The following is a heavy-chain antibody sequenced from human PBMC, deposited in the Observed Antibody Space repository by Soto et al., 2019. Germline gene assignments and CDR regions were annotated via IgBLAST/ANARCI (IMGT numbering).Heavy chain of an antibody. CDR1: GYTFTSYD. D-gene: IGHD6-13*01. Sequence: SVKVSCKASGYTFTSYDINWVRQATGQGLEWMGWMNPNSGNTGYAQKFQGRVTMTRNTSISTAYMELSSLRSEDTAVYYCARGRDIAAVVDYWGQGTLVTVSS. V-gene: IGHV1-8*01. CDR3: ARGRDIAAVVDY. J-gene: IGHJ4*02. CDR2: MNPNSGNT.